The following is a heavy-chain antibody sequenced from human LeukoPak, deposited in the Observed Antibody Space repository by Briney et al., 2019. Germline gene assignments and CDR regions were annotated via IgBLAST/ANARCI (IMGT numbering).Heavy chain of an antibody. D-gene: IGHD3-10*01. Sequence: GESLKISSKASGYIFTTYWIGWVRQMPGKGLEWMGIIYPPDSDTTYSPSFQGQVTISADKSISTAYLQWSSLKASDTAMYYCVRITEFWAFDIWGQATMVTVSS. CDR3: VRITEFWAFDI. V-gene: IGHV5-51*01. CDR1: GYIFTTYW. CDR2: IYPPDSDT. J-gene: IGHJ3*02.